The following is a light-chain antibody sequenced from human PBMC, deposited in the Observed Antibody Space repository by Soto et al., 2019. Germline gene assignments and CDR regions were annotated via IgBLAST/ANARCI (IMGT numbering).Light chain of an antibody. J-gene: IGKJ1*01. V-gene: IGKV1-12*01. CDR1: RYISNS. CDR2: GAS. Sequence: DIQMTQSPSSVSASVGDRLTITCRASRYISNSLAWYQQTPGKGPKLLLRGASSLHRGVPSRFSGGGAGTEFTLTISSLQPEDFATYYCQQTSAFPRTFGQGTKVDVK. CDR3: QQTSAFPRT.